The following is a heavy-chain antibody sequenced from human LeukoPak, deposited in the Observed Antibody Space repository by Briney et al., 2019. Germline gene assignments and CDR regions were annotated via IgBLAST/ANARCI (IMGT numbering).Heavy chain of an antibody. V-gene: IGHV3-23*01. CDR2: ISGSGGTT. CDR1: GFTFSSSG. J-gene: IGHJ4*02. D-gene: IGHD3-9*01. CDR3: ARGLRSICFDY. Sequence: GGSLRLSCAASGFTFSSSGMSWVRQAPGKGLEWVSAISGSGGTTNYADSVKGRFTISRDNSKNTLYLQMNSLRAEDTAVYYCARGLRSICFDYWGQGTLVTVSS.